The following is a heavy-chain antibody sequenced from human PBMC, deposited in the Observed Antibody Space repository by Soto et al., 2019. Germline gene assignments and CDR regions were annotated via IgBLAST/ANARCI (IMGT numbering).Heavy chain of an antibody. Sequence: GGSLRLSCAASGFTFSSYAMSWVRQAPGKGLEWVSAISGSGGSTYYADSVKGRFTISRDNSKNTLYLQMNSLRAEDTAVYYCAKQGIYGDHPSYYFDYWGQGTLVTVSS. D-gene: IGHD4-17*01. CDR3: AKQGIYGDHPSYYFDY. V-gene: IGHV3-23*01. J-gene: IGHJ4*02. CDR2: ISGSGGST. CDR1: GFTFSSYA.